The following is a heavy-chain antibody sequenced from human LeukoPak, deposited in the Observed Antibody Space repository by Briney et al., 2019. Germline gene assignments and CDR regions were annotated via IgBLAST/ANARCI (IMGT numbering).Heavy chain of an antibody. J-gene: IGHJ4*02. CDR3: ARELHSGSYYFDY. D-gene: IGHD1-26*01. V-gene: IGHV4-38-2*02. Sequence: SETLSLTCTVSGYSISNAYYWGWIRQPPGKGLEWIGSLYHSGSTYYNPSLKSRVTTSVDTSKNRFSLKLTSVTAADTAVYFCARELHSGSYYFDYWGQGTLVTVSS. CDR2: LYHSGST. CDR1: GYSISNAYY.